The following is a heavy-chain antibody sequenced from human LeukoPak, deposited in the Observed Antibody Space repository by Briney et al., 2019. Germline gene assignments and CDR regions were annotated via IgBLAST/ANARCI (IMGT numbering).Heavy chain of an antibody. D-gene: IGHD6-19*01. J-gene: IGHJ6*02. CDR2: IYYSGST. CDR3: AREFAYSSGWYAPPSGLDV. CDR1: GGSISSYY. V-gene: IGHV4-59*01. Sequence: SETLSLTCTVSGGSISSYYWSWIRQPPGKGLEWIGYIYYSGSTNYNPSLKSRVTISVDTSKNQFSLKLSSVTAADTAVYYCAREFAYSSGWYAPPSGLDVWGQGTTVTVSS.